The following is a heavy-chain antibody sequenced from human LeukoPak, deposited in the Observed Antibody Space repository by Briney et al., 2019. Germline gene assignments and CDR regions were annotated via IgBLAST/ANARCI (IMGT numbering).Heavy chain of an antibody. Sequence: GASVKVSCKASGYTFTGYYMHWVRQAPGQGLEWMGWINPNSGGTNYAQKFQGRVTMTRDTSISTAYMELSRLRSDDTAVYYCARDMVRGLCCNWFDPWGQGTLVTVSS. CDR2: INPNSGGT. CDR1: GYTFTGYY. V-gene: IGHV1-2*02. CDR3: ARDMVRGLCCNWFDP. D-gene: IGHD3-10*01. J-gene: IGHJ5*02.